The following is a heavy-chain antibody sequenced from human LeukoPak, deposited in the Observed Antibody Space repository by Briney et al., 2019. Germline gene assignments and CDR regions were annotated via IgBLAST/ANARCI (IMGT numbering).Heavy chain of an antibody. CDR3: ARESGEV. CDR2: IYYSGST. J-gene: IGHJ4*02. Sequence: PSETLSLTCTVSGYSISSGYYWGWIRQPPGKGLEWIGSIYYSGSTYYNPSLKSRVTISVDTSKNQFSLKLSSVTAADTAVYYCARESGEVWGQGTLVTVSS. V-gene: IGHV4-38-2*02. D-gene: IGHD2-15*01. CDR1: GYSISSGYY.